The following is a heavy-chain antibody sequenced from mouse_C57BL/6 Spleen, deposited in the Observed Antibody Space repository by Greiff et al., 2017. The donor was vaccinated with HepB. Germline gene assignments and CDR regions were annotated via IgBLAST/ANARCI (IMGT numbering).Heavy chain of an antibody. V-gene: IGHV1-50*01. Sequence: QVQLQQSGAELVKPGASVKLSCKASGYTFTSYWMQWVKQRPGQGLEWIGEIDPSDSYTNYNQKFKGKATLTVDTSSSTAYMQLSSLTSEDSAVYYCARGQLRLPPFAYWGQGTLVTVSA. D-gene: IGHD3-2*02. CDR1: GYTFTSYW. J-gene: IGHJ3*01. CDR2: IDPSDSYT. CDR3: ARGQLRLPPFAY.